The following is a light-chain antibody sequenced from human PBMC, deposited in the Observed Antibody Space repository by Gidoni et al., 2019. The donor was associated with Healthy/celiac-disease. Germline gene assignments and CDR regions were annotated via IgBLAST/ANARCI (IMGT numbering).Light chain of an antibody. CDR2: GNS. CDR3: QSYDSSLSAHVV. J-gene: IGLJ2*01. Sequence: QSVLTQPPSVSGAPGPRVTIPCTGSSSNIGAGYDVHWYQQLPGTAPKLLIYGNSNRPSGGPDRFSGSKSGTSASLAITGLQAEDEADYYCQSYDSSLSAHVVFGGGTKLTVL. CDR1: SSNIGAGYD. V-gene: IGLV1-40*01.